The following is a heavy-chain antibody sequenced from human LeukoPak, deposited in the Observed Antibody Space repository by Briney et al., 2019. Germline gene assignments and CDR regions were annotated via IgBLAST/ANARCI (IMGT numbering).Heavy chain of an antibody. CDR2: INHSGST. D-gene: IGHD3-10*01. CDR3: ARRYYGSGRRFDP. Sequence: SETLSLTCAVYGGSFSGDYWSWIRQPPGKGLEWIGEINHSGSTNYNPSLKSRVTISVDTSKNQFSLKLSSVTAADTAVYYCARRYYGSGRRFDPWGQGTLVTVSS. V-gene: IGHV4-34*01. CDR1: GGSFSGDY. J-gene: IGHJ5*02.